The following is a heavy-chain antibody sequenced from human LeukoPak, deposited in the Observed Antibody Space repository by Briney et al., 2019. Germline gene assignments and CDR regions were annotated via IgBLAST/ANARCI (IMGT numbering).Heavy chain of an antibody. V-gene: IGHV4-31*03. CDR1: GGSINSGGYY. D-gene: IGHD3-22*01. J-gene: IGHJ4*02. CDR3: ARFVGGSGYPIDY. Sequence: SQTLSLTCTVSGGSINSGGYYWSWIRQHPGKGLEWIGYIYYSGSTYYNPSLKSRVTISVDTSKNQFSLKLSSVTAADTAVYYCARFVGGSGYPIDYWGQGTLVTVSS. CDR2: IYYSGST.